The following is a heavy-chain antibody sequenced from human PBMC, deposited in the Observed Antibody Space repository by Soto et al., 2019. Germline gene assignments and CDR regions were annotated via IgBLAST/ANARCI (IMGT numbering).Heavy chain of an antibody. D-gene: IGHD3-16*01. Sequence: PGESLKISCKGAGYSFTSYGISWVRQMPGKGLEWMGRIDPSDSYTNYSPSFQGHVTISADKSISTAYLQWSSLKASDTAMSYCARAPVDLGAFDIWGQGTMVTVSS. J-gene: IGHJ3*02. CDR2: IDPSDSYT. V-gene: IGHV5-10-1*01. CDR3: ARAPVDLGAFDI. CDR1: GYSFTSYG.